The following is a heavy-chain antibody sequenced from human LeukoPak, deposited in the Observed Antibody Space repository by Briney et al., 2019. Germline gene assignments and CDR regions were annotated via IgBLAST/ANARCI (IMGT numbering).Heavy chain of an antibody. CDR1: GGSISSGGYY. CDR2: IYYSGST. J-gene: IGHJ4*02. D-gene: IGHD5-12*01. CDR3: AYQYRGYSAYDGFDY. V-gene: IGHV4-31*03. Sequence: TLTLTCTVSGGSISSGGYYWSWIPQHPGKGRDWNVYIYYSGSTLYNPSLESRVTISVDTSKNQSSLKLSSVMAADTAVYYCAYQYRGYSAYDGFDYWGQGTLVTVSS.